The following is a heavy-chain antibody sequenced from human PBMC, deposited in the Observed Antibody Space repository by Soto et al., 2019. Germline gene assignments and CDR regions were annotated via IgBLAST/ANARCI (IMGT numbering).Heavy chain of an antibody. V-gene: IGHV5-51*01. J-gene: IGHJ6*02. CDR1: GDSVSSYW. CDR3: ARPITGGMDV. CDR2: IYPGDSDT. D-gene: IGHD1-20*01. Sequence: GEALKRSGKGSGDSVSSYWSGWVRQMHGKGLEWMGIIYPGDSDTRYSPSFQGQVTISADKSISTAYLQWSSLKASDTAMYYCARPITGGMDVWGQGTTVTVSS.